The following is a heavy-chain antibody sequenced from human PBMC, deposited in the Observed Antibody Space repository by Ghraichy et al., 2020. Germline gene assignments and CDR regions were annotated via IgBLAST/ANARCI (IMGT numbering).Heavy chain of an antibody. D-gene: IGHD5-12*01. J-gene: IGHJ2*01. Sequence: GESLNISCKGSGYNFSKYWIGWLRQMPGKGLEWMGIIYPGDSDTRYSPSFQGQVTISADKSISTAYLQWSSLKASDTAMYYCAKQERGYSGYDPYWYLDVWGRGTLVTVSS. CDR1: GYNFSKYW. CDR2: IYPGDSDT. CDR3: AKQERGYSGYDPYWYLDV. V-gene: IGHV5-51*01.